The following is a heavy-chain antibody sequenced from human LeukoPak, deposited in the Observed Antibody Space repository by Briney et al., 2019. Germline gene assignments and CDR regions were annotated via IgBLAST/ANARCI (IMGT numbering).Heavy chain of an antibody. CDR3: ARDEVGATFDY. D-gene: IGHD1-26*01. Sequence: GGSLRLSCAASGFTVSSNYMSWVRQAPGKGLEWVSVIYSGGSTYYADSVKGRFTISRDNSKNTLYLQMNSLGAEDTAVYYCARDEVGATFDYWGQGTLVTVSS. CDR1: GFTVSSNY. V-gene: IGHV3-66*02. J-gene: IGHJ4*02. CDR2: IYSGGST.